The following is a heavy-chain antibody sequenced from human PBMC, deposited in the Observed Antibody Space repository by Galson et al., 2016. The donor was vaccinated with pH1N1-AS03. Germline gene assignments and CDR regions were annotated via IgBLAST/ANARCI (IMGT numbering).Heavy chain of an antibody. CDR2: VYDSGNT. CDR3: PISFYRDHGDPPGAY. Sequence: ETLSLTCTVSGGSISNYCWSWVRQPPGKGLEWIGYVYDSGNTHYNPSLKSRVAMSVDKSKNPFSLKLMSVTTADTAVYNCPISFYRDHGDPPGAYWGQGNLVTVSS. V-gene: IGHV4-59*01. D-gene: IGHD4-17*01. J-gene: IGHJ4*02. CDR1: GGSISNYC.